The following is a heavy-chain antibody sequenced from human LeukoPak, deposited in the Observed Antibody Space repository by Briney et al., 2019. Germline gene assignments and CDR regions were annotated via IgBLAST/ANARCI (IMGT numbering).Heavy chain of an antibody. J-gene: IGHJ4*02. CDR2: IYYSGST. V-gene: IGHV4-31*03. CDR1: GGSISSGGYY. Sequence: PSETLSLTCTVSGGSISSGGYYWSWIRQHPGKGLEWIGYIYYSGSTYYNPSLKSRVTISVDTSKNQFALKLSSVTAADTAVYYCARDRIRGGAAELLSVYWGQGTLVTVSS. CDR3: ARDRIRGGAAELLSVY. D-gene: IGHD6-13*01.